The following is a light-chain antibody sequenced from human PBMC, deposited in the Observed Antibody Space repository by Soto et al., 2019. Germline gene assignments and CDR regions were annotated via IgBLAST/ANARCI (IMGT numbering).Light chain of an antibody. CDR3: QQRYNWPPLT. V-gene: IGKV3D-20*02. CDR2: GAS. CDR1: QSLSSNS. J-gene: IGKJ5*01. Sequence: EIVLTQSPGTLSLSPGERATLSCRASQSLSSNSLAWYQQTPGQAPRLLIYGASSRATGIPDRFSGSGSGTDFTLTINRLEPEDFAVYYCQQRYNWPPLTFGQGTRLEIK.